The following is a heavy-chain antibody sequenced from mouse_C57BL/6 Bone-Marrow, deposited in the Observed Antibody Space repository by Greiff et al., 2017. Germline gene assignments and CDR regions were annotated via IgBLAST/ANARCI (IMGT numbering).Heavy chain of an antibody. CDR3: ASEDDYEHLTFSY. CDR1: GYTFTNYW. CDR2: IYPGGGYT. V-gene: IGHV1-63*01. J-gene: IGHJ3*01. D-gene: IGHD2-4*01. Sequence: QVQLQQSGAELVRPGTSVKMSCKASGYTFTNYWIGWAKQRPGHGLEWIGDIYPGGGYTNYNEKFKGKATLHADKSSSTAYMQFSSLTSEDSAIYYCASEDDYEHLTFSYWGQGTLVTVSA.